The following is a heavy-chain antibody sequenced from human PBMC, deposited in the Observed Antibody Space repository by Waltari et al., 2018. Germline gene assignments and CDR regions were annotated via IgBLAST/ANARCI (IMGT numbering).Heavy chain of an antibody. CDR2: INPNSGGT. CDR3: AREVGYLHNAFDI. Sequence: QVQLVQSGAEVKRPGASVKVSCKASGYTFTGHYLHWVRQAPGQGLQWMGRINPNSGGTDYAQKFQGRVTMTRDTSISTAYMELSRLRSDDTAVYFCAREVGYLHNAFDIWGQGSMVTVSS. V-gene: IGHV1-2*06. D-gene: IGHD6-13*01. CDR1: GYTFTGHY. J-gene: IGHJ3*02.